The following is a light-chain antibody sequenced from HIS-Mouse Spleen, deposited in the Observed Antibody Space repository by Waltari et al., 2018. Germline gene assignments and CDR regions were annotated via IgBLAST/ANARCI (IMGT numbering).Light chain of an antibody. CDR1: SSNIGSNY. J-gene: IGLJ3*02. CDR2: RNN. V-gene: IGLV1-47*01. Sequence: QSVLTQPPSASGTPGQRVTISCSGSSSNIGSNYVYWYQQLPGTAPKLLIYRNNQRTSGVPDRFSGSQSGTSASLAISGLRSEDEADYYCAAWDDSLSGPVFGGGTKLTVL. CDR3: AAWDDSLSGPV.